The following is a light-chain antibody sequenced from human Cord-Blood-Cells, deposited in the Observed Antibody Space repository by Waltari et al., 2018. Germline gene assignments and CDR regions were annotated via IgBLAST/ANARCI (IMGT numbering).Light chain of an antibody. CDR3: CSYAGSSTWV. CDR1: SSDVGSYNL. V-gene: IGLV2-23*01. Sequence: QSALTQPASVSGSPGQSITISCTGTSSDVGSYNLFSWYQQHPGKAPKLMIYEGSKRPSGVSNRFSGSKSGNTVSLTISGLQAEDEADYYCCSYAGSSTWVFGGGTKLTVL. J-gene: IGLJ3*02. CDR2: EGS.